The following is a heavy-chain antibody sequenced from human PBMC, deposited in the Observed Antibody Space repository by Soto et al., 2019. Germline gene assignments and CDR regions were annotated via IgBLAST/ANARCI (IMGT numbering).Heavy chain of an antibody. Sequence: SVKVSCKASGGTFSSYAISWVRRAPGQGLEWMGGIIPIFGTANYAQKFQGRVTITADESTSTAYMELSSLRSEDTAVYYCARTVTTEVTDFDYWGQGTLVTVSS. CDR3: ARTVTTEVTDFDY. CDR2: IIPIFGTA. CDR1: GGTFSSYA. V-gene: IGHV1-69*13. J-gene: IGHJ4*02. D-gene: IGHD4-4*01.